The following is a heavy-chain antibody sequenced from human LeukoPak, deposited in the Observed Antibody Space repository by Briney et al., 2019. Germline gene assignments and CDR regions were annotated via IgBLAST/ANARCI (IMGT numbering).Heavy chain of an antibody. J-gene: IGHJ5*02. CDR1: GASISSYY. V-gene: IGHV4-59*01. CDR2: TFHTGIT. D-gene: IGHD2-2*01. Sequence: ASETLSLTCTVSGASISSYYWNWIRQPPGKGLERIGYTFHTGITNYNPSLKSRVTISIDTSKNQFSLKLISVTAADTAVYYCAREDRYCSSTSCNNWFDPWGQGTLVTVSS. CDR3: AREDRYCSSTSCNNWFDP.